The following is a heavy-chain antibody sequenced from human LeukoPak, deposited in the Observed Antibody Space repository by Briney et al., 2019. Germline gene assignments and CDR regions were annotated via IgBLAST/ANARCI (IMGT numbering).Heavy chain of an antibody. Sequence: SETLSLTCTVPGGSISSYYWSWIRQPPGKGLEWIGYIYYSGSTNYNPSLKSRVTISVDTSKNQFSLKLSSVTAADTAVYYCARAGHSSSWYWGWREVRFDPWGQGTLVTVSS. D-gene: IGHD6-13*01. CDR3: ARAGHSSSWYWGWREVRFDP. V-gene: IGHV4-59*13. J-gene: IGHJ5*02. CDR2: IYYSGST. CDR1: GGSISSYY.